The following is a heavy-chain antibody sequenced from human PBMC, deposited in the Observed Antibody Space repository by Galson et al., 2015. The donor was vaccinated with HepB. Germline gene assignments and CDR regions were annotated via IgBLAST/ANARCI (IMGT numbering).Heavy chain of an antibody. CDR3: ARDLRYSSSWYAPVLDC. Sequence: SVKVSCKASGYTFTSYGISWVRQAPGQGLEWMGWISAYNGNTNYAQKLQGRVTMTTDTSTSTAYMKLRSLRSDDTAVYYCARDLRYSSSWYAPVLDCWGQGTLVTVSS. J-gene: IGHJ4*02. CDR2: ISAYNGNT. D-gene: IGHD6-13*01. CDR1: GYTFTSYG. V-gene: IGHV1-18*04.